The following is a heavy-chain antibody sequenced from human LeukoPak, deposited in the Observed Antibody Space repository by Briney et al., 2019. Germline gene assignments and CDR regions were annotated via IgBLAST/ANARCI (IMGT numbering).Heavy chain of an antibody. V-gene: IGHV3-7*04. D-gene: IGHD5-24*01. CDR3: ARETEMANLDY. CDR1: GFTFSTYT. Sequence: GGSLRLSCAASGFTFSTYTMNWVRQAPGKGLEWVANIKQDGSEKYYVDSVKGRFTISRDNAKKSLYLQMNSLRAEDTAVYYCARETEMANLDYWGQGTLVTVSS. J-gene: IGHJ4*02. CDR2: IKQDGSEK.